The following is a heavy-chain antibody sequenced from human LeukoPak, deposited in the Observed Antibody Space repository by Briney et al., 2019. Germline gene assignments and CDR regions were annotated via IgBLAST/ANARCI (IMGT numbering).Heavy chain of an antibody. V-gene: IGHV4-39*01. CDR2: IYYSGST. J-gene: IGHJ4*02. Sequence: SETLSLTCTVSGGSISSSSYYWGWIRQPPGKGLEWIGSIYYSGSTYYNPSLKSRVTISVDTSKNQFSLKLSSVTAADTAVYYCARRSGYDRGGHFDYWGQGTLVTVSS. CDR3: ARRSGYDRGGHFDY. CDR1: GGSISSSSYY. D-gene: IGHD5-12*01.